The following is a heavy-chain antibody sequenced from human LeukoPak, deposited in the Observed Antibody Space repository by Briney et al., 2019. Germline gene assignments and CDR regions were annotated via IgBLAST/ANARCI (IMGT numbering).Heavy chain of an antibody. V-gene: IGHV4-34*01. D-gene: IGHD3-10*01. CDR2: FNYRGRT. J-gene: IGHJ4*02. CDR3: ARVPRGSGPEPFDY. Sequence: SETLSLTCAVYAGSVSGYYWGWNRHPPRNGLEWIGEFNYRGRTNYNPSLKSRVTISVDSSKNQFSLKLSSVTAADTAVYYCARVPRGSGPEPFDYWGQGTLVTVSS. CDR1: AGSVSGYY.